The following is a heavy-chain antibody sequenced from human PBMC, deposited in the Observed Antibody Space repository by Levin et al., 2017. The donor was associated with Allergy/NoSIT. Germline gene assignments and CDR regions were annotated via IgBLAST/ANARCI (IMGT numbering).Heavy chain of an antibody. CDR2: IYYSGST. CDR1: GGSISSSSYY. Sequence: SETLSLTCTVSGGSISSSSYYWGWIRQPPGKGLEWIGSIYYSGSTYYNPSLKSRVTISVDTSKNQFSLKLSAVTAADTAVYYCAGDVATIYGMDVWGQGTTVTVSS. CDR3: AGDVATIYGMDV. V-gene: IGHV4-39*07. D-gene: IGHD1-26*01. J-gene: IGHJ6*02.